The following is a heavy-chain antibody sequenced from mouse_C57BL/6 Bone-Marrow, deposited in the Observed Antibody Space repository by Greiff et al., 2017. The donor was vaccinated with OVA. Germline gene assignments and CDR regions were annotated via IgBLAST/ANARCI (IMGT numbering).Heavy chain of an antibody. V-gene: IGHV1-5*01. J-gene: IGHJ4*01. Sequence: VQLKQSGTVLARPGASVKMSCKTSGYTFTSYWMHWVKQRPGQGLEWIGAIYPGNSENSYNQKVQGKANLTAVTSASTAYMELSSLTNEESAVYYCTRNAMDYWGQGTSVTVSS. CDR2: IYPGNSEN. CDR3: TRNAMDY. CDR1: GYTFTSYW.